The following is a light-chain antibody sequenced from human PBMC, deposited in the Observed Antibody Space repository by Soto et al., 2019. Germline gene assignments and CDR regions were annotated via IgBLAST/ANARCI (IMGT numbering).Light chain of an antibody. CDR2: SNN. CDR1: SSNIGSNT. CDR3: AACDDSLNGVV. J-gene: IGLJ2*01. Sequence: QSVLTQPPSASGTPGQRVTISCSGSSSNIGSNTVNWYRQLPGTAPKLLIYSNNQRPSGVPDRFSGSKSGTSASLAISGLQSEDEADYYCAACDDSLNGVVFGGGTQLTVL. V-gene: IGLV1-44*01.